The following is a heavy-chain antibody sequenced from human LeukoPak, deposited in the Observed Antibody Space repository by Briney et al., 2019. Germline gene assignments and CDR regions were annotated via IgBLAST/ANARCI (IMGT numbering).Heavy chain of an antibody. D-gene: IGHD2-2*02. Sequence: SETLSLTCAVYGGSFSGYYWSWIRQPPGKGLEWIGEINHSGSTNYNPSLKSRVTISVDTSQNQFSLKLSSVTAADTAVYYCARGIPPIVVVPAAIPQPDYYYYGMDVWGQGTTVTVSS. CDR2: INHSGST. J-gene: IGHJ6*02. CDR1: GGSFSGYY. V-gene: IGHV4-34*01. CDR3: ARGIPPIVVVPAAIPQPDYYYYGMDV.